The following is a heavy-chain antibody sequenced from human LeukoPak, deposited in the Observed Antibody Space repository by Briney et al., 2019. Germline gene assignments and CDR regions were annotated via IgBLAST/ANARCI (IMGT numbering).Heavy chain of an antibody. CDR1: GFAFINYA. CDR3: AKERAPIAVAGPPFFDY. D-gene: IGHD6-19*01. V-gene: IGHV3-23*01. J-gene: IGHJ4*02. CDR2: ISDSGSA. Sequence: GGSLRLSCAASGFAFINYAMSWVRQAPGKGLEWVSAISDSGSAYYADSVKGRFTISRDSSKNTLYLQMNNLRAEDTAVYYCAKERAPIAVAGPPFFDYWGQGTLVTVSS.